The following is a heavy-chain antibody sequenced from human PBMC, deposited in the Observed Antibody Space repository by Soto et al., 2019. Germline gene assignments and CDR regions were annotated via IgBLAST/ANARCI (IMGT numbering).Heavy chain of an antibody. V-gene: IGHV4-31*03. CDR3: ARAYYAMDV. CDR2: IFYSGST. CDR1: CGSINNGGYY. D-gene: IGHD3-16*01. J-gene: IGHJ6*02. Sequence: PSETLSLTCTVSCGSINNGGYYWSWNRQHPGKGLKWIGYIFYSGSTYYNPSLKSRVSISVDMSKNQFSLKLNSVTAADTAVYYCARAYYAMDVWGQGTTVTVSS.